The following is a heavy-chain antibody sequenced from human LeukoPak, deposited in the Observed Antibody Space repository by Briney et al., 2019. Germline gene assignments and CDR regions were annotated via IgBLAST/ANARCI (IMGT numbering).Heavy chain of an antibody. CDR3: AKTPCGADCYTTFDY. Sequence: LPGGSLILSCAASGFTFSNYAMTWVRQAPGKGLEWVSSILGSAGSTYYADSVKGRFTISRDNSKNTLYLQMNSLGAEDTAVYYCAKTPCGADCYTTFDYWGQGALVTVSS. CDR1: GFTFSNYA. V-gene: IGHV3-23*01. J-gene: IGHJ4*02. CDR2: ILGSAGST. D-gene: IGHD2-21*02.